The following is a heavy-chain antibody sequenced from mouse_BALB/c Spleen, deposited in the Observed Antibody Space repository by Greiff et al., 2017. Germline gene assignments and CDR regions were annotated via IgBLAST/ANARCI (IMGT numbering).Heavy chain of an antibody. V-gene: IGHV14-3*02. J-gene: IGHJ2*01. CDR1: GFNIKDTY. CDR3: ARFTTVVGLDY. D-gene: IGHD1-1*01. Sequence: VQLQQSGAELVKPGASVKLSCTASGFNIKDTYMHWVKQRPEQGLEWIGRIDPANGNTKYDPKFQGKATITADTSSNTAYLQLSSLTSEDTAVYYCARFTTVVGLDYWGQGTTLTVSS. CDR2: IDPANGNT.